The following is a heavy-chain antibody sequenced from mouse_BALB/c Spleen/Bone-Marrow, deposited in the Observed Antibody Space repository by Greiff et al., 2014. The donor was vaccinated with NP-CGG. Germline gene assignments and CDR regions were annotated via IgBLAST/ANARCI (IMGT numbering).Heavy chain of an antibody. CDR1: GYTFTSYW. V-gene: IGHV1-69*02. CDR3: TRYGNSHYYAIDY. CDR2: IYPSDSYI. D-gene: IGHD1-1*01. J-gene: IGHJ4*01. Sequence: VQLQQSGAELVRPGASLKLSCRASGYTFTSYWINWVKQRPGQGLEWIGNIYPSDSYINYNQRFKDKATLTVDKSSSTAYMQLSSPTSDDSAVYYCTRYGNSHYYAIDYWGQGTSVTVSS.